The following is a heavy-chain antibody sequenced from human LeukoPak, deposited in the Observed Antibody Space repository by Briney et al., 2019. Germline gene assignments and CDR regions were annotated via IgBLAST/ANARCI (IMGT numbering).Heavy chain of an antibody. J-gene: IGHJ5*02. V-gene: IGHV4-34*01. D-gene: IGHD3-10*01. CDR2: INESETT. CDR3: ARALMTLVRGVPRTTWFDP. Sequence: SETLSLTCTVSRGPFSGYYWTWVRQAPGKGLEWVGEINESETTNYNAPLNNRDTLSVAPSKSEFSLKMSSLTAAETAVFYCARALMTLVRGVPRTTWFDPWGQGTLVTVSS. CDR1: RGPFSGYY.